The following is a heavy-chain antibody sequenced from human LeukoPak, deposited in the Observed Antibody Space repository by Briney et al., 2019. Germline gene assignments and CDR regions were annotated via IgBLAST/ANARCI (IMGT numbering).Heavy chain of an antibody. CDR2: FQYAGGT. D-gene: IGHD3-16*01. CDR3: ARIGTPYYYLWRSNRFAVDF. J-gene: IGHJ4*02. Sequence: PSETLSLTCAVSGGSNSSGTCDGGWIRRPPGKGLEWIGSFQYAGGTYYNPSLKSPITISVDTSRNQLSLRMNSVTAADTAVYFCARIGTPYYYLWRSNRFAVDFWGQGILVTVSS. CDR1: GGSNSSGTCD. V-gene: IGHV4-39*01.